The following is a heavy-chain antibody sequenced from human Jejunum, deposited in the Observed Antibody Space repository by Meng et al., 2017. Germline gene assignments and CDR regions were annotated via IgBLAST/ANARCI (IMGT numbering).Heavy chain of an antibody. CDR2: IWSNGVTK. CDR1: GIVFSSYA. D-gene: IGHD2-15*01. J-gene: IGHJ4*02. Sequence: GESLKISCKASGIVFSSYAIQWVRQAPGKGLEWLAVIWSNGVTKFYADSVKGRFAISRDNAKNIVFLQINSLRDEDTAVYYCARVEEYCDGGRCYYDDSWGQGTQVTVSS. V-gene: IGHV3-33*01. CDR3: ARVEEYCDGGRCYYDDS.